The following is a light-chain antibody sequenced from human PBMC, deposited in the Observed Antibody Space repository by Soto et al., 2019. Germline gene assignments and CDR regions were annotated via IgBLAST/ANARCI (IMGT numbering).Light chain of an antibody. CDR1: QSLSSGY. V-gene: IGKV3-20*01. CDR2: DAS. Sequence: EIVLTQSPGTLSLSPGERVTLSCRASQSLSSGYLAWYQQKFGQAPRLLIYDASRRATGIPDRFSGSGSGTDFTLTISRLEPEDFAVYYCQQYGNSLTWTFGQGTKVDIK. CDR3: QQYGNSLTWT. J-gene: IGKJ1*01.